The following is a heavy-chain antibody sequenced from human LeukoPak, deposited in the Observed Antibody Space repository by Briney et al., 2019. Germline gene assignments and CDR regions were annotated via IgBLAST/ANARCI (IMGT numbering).Heavy chain of an antibody. Sequence: SETLSLTCTVSGASISSSSYYWGWIRQPPGKGLEWIGSIYYSGSTYYNPSLKSRVTISVDTSKNQFSLKLSSVTAADTAVYYCASSQGSSPTGEYYFDYWGQGTLVTVSS. CDR3: ASSQGSSPTGEYYFDY. CDR2: IYYSGST. CDR1: GASISSSSYY. V-gene: IGHV4-39*07. J-gene: IGHJ4*02. D-gene: IGHD3-16*01.